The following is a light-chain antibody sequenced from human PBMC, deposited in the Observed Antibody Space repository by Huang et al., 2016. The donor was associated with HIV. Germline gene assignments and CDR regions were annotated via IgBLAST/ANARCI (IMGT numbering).Light chain of an antibody. CDR2: VAS. CDR1: QCVNRY. Sequence: EIVLTQSPTTLSLSPGERATLSCRARQCVNRYLDCYQQKPGQAPRLLIYVASNRATGLPGRFSGSGSGTDFTLTISSLEPEDFAVYYCQQRSNWPPFTFGQGTRLEIK. V-gene: IGKV3-11*01. CDR3: QQRSNWPPFT. J-gene: IGKJ5*01.